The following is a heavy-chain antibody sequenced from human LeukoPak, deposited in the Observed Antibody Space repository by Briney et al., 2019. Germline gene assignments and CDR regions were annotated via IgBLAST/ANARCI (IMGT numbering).Heavy chain of an antibody. D-gene: IGHD1-26*01. V-gene: IGHV1-69*05. J-gene: IGHJ3*02. CDR1: GGTFSSYA. Sequence: GASVKVSCKASGGTFSSYAISWVRQAPGQGLEWMGRIIPIFGTANYAQKFQGRVTITTDESTSTAYMELSSLRSEDTAVYYCARDRIVGARPNGAFDIWGQGKMATVSS. CDR3: ARDRIVGARPNGAFDI. CDR2: IIPIFGTA.